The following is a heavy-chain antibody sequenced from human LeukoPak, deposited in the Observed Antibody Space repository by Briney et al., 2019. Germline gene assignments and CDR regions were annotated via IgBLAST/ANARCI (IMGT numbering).Heavy chain of an antibody. CDR1: GFTFSSYS. J-gene: IGHJ4*02. Sequence: GGSLRLSCAASGFTFSSYSMNWVRQAPGKGLEWVSSISSSSSYIYYADSVKGRFTISRDNAKNSLYLQMNSLRAEDTAVYYCAKAPLYSSSWTPGGYWGQGTLVTVSS. D-gene: IGHD6-13*01. CDR3: AKAPLYSSSWTPGGY. CDR2: ISSSSSYI. V-gene: IGHV3-21*01.